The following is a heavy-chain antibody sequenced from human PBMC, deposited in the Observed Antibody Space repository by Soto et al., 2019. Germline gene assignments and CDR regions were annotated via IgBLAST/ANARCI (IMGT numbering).Heavy chain of an antibody. CDR3: ARALPVSGGSDY. Sequence: EASVKVSCKASGGTFSSYAISWVRQAPGQGLEWMGGIIPIFGTANYAQKFQGRVTITADESTSTAYMELSSLRSEDTAVYYCARALPVSGGSDYWGQGTLVTVSS. V-gene: IGHV1-69*13. J-gene: IGHJ4*02. D-gene: IGHD2-15*01. CDR1: GGTFSSYA. CDR2: IIPIFGTA.